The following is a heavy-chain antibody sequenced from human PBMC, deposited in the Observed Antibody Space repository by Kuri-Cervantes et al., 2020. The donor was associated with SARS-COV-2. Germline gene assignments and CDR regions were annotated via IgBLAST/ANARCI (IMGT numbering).Heavy chain of an antibody. CDR2: INAGNGDT. V-gene: IGHV1-3*01. J-gene: IGHJ4*02. CDR1: GYTFTGYY. CDR3: AMYFYGSGNYHGTLDK. Sequence: ASVKVSCKASGYTFTGYYMHWVRQAPGQGLEWMGWINAGNGDTKFSQKFQGRVTITTDTSASTAYMDLSSLRSEDTAVYYCAMYFYGSGNYHGTLDKWGQGTLVTVSS. D-gene: IGHD3-10*01.